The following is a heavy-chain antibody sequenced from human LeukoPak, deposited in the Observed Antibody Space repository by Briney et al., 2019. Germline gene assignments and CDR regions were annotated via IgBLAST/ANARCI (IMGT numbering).Heavy chain of an antibody. J-gene: IGHJ4*02. V-gene: IGHV1-18*01. CDR2: ISAYNGKT. D-gene: IGHD3-10*01. Sequence: APLKVSCKASPDTSTSSTTSWMRHAPGQGPEWMGWISAYNGKTKYAQKLQRRSTMTTNTSTSTAYRQLRSVGSNDTAVYYCARKVVRGGSGSLEYWGQGTLVTVSS. CDR3: ARKVVRGGSGSLEY. CDR1: PDTSTSST.